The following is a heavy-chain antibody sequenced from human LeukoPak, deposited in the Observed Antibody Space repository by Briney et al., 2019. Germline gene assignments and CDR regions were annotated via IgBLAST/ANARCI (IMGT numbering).Heavy chain of an antibody. J-gene: IGHJ4*02. CDR2: ISGSDGST. D-gene: IGHD3-10*02. V-gene: IGHV3-23*01. CDR1: GFTFSSYA. Sequence: PGGSLRLSCAASGFTFSSYAMSWVRQAPGKGLEWVSSISGSDGSTYYADSVKGRFTISRDNSKNTLYLQMNSLRAEDTAVYYCARDFSDVRGNIFDSWGQGTLVTVSS. CDR3: ARDFSDVRGNIFDS.